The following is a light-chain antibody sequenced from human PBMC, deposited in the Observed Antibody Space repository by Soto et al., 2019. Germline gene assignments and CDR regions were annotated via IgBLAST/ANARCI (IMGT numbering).Light chain of an antibody. CDR1: NRDVGGYNY. Sequence: QSALTQPASISGSPGQSITISCTGTNRDVGGYNYVSWYQQYPGKAPKLMIYDVDNRPSGVSYRFSGSKSGKTASLTISGLQAEDEADYYCSSYTTSSTVVFGGGTKVTVL. CDR3: SSYTTSSTVV. J-gene: IGLJ2*01. V-gene: IGLV2-14*01. CDR2: DVD.